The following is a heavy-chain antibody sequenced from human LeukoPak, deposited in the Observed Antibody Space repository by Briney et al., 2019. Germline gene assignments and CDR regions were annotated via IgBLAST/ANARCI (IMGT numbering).Heavy chain of an antibody. Sequence: ASVKVSCKASGYTFTSYDINWVRQATGQGLEWMGWMNPNNGNTGYAQKFQGRVTMTRNTSISTAYMELSSLRSEDTAVYYCARVGIWFGELPYYFDYWGQGTLVTVSS. CDR3: ARVGIWFGELPYYFDY. CDR2: MNPNNGNT. V-gene: IGHV1-8*01. D-gene: IGHD3-10*01. J-gene: IGHJ4*02. CDR1: GYTFTSYD.